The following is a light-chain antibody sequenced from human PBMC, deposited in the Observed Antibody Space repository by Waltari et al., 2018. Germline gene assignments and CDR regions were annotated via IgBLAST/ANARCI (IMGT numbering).Light chain of an antibody. V-gene: IGKV3-20*01. CDR3: QKYGTLPAT. Sequence: EIVLTQSPGTLSLPPGERATLPCRASQSVSRFLAWYQQKPGQAPRRLIYEASSRATDIPDRFSGSGSGTDFSLTISRLEPEDFAVYYCQKYGTLPATFGQGTKVEIK. CDR2: EAS. J-gene: IGKJ1*01. CDR1: QSVSRF.